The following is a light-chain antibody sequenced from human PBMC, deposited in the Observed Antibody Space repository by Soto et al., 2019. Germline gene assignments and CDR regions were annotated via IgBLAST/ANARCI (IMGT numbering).Light chain of an antibody. V-gene: IGKV3-11*01. CDR3: QQYNEWPLT. CDR2: DAS. Sequence: EIVLTQSPATLSLSPGERATLSCRASQSVSSYLAWYQQKPGQAPRLLIYDASNTATGIPARFSGSGSGTDFTLTISSLEPEDFAVYYCQQYNEWPLTFGGGTKVDIK. J-gene: IGKJ4*01. CDR1: QSVSSY.